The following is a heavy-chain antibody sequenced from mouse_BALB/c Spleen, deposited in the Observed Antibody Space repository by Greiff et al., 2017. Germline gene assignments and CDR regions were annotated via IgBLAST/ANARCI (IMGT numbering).Heavy chain of an antibody. Sequence: EVKLVESGPELVKPGASVKMSCKASGYTFTSYVMHWVKQKPGQGLEWIGYINPYNDGTKYNEKFKGKATLTSDKSSSTAYMELSSLTSEDSAVYYCARGPFAYWGQGTLVTVSA. CDR1: GYTFTSYV. CDR2: INPYNDGT. CDR3: ARGPFAY. V-gene: IGHV1-14*01. J-gene: IGHJ3*01.